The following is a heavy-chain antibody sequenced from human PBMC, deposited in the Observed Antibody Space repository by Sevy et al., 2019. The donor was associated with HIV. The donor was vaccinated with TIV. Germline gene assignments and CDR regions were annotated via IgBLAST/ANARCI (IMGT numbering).Heavy chain of an antibody. D-gene: IGHD3-9*01. CDR2: IYPGDSDT. CDR1: GYSFTSYW. V-gene: IGHV5-51*01. CDR3: ARPSRGYDILTGYDY. Sequence: GESLKISCKGSGYSFTSYWIGWVRQMPGKGLEWMGIIYPGDSDTRYSPSFQGQVTISADKSIGTAYLQGSGLKASDTAMYYCARPSRGYDILTGYDYWGQRTLVTVSS. J-gene: IGHJ4*02.